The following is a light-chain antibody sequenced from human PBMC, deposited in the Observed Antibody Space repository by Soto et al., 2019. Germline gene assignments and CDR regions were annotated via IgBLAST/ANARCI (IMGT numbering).Light chain of an antibody. V-gene: IGKV1-39*01. CDR1: QSISAY. CDR2: AAS. CDR3: QQSYSAPYT. J-gene: IGKJ2*01. Sequence: DIQMTQSPPSLSASVGDRVTITCRASQSISAYLNWYQHKPGKAPKLLLYAASSLQSGVPSRFSGSGSGTDFTLTISSLQPEDFATYHCQQSYSAPYTFGQGTKLEIK.